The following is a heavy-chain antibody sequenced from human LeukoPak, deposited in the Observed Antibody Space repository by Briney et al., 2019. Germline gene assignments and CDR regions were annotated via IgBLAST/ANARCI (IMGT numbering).Heavy chain of an antibody. CDR3: AKSGLDFWSGHSSGY. CDR1: GFTVSSNY. CDR2: IYSGGST. D-gene: IGHD3-3*01. Sequence: PGGSLRLSCAASGFTVSSNYMSWVRQAPGEGLEWVSVIYSGGSTHYADSVKGRFTTSRDNSKNTLYLQMNSLRAEDTAVYYCAKSGLDFWSGHSSGYWGQGTLVTVSS. V-gene: IGHV3-53*01. J-gene: IGHJ4*02.